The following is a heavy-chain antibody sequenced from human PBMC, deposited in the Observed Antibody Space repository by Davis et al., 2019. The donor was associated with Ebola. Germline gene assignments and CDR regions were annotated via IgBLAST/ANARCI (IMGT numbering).Heavy chain of an antibody. CDR1: GFTFSSYW. CDR2: IRSDAWTK. J-gene: IGHJ5*02. D-gene: IGHD6-19*01. CDR3: ARDPDTSGYYSWFDP. Sequence: GGSLRLSCAASGFTFSSYWMHWVRQAPGKGLEWVAFIRSDAWTKNYAESVRGRFTISRDNSKNTLDLQMNSLQSEDTAVYYCARDPDTSGYYSWFDPWGQGTLVTVSS. V-gene: IGHV3-30*02.